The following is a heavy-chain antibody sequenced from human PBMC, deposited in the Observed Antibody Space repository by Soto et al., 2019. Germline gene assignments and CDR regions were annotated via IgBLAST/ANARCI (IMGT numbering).Heavy chain of an antibody. Sequence: EVQLVESGGGLVNPGGSLRLSCAASGFTFSNTWMSWVRQAPGKGLEWVGRIKSKTDGGTPDYAAPVKGRFTISRDDSKNTLYLEVNSLKPEDRAGYYCTSVLVGRGEKLLQYWGQGTLVTGSS. CDR1: GFTFSNTW. V-gene: IGHV3-15*01. CDR3: TSVLVGRGEKLLQY. J-gene: IGHJ1*01. CDR2: IKSKTDGGTP. D-gene: IGHD3-10*01.